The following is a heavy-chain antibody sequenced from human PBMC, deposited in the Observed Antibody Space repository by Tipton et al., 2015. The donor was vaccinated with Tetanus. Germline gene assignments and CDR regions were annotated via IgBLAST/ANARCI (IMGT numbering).Heavy chain of an antibody. V-gene: IGHV4-39*01. D-gene: IGHD7-27*01. CDR1: GGSISTTSDY. CDR2: LYYSGTT. Sequence: TLSLTCTASGGSISTTSDYWGWIRQPPGKGLEWIGSLYYSGTTYYNPSLKSRVTISVDTSKTHFSLRLSSVTAADTAVYYCARHSLKLGMWAFDIWGRGTLVTVSS. J-gene: IGHJ3*02. CDR3: ARHSLKLGMWAFDI.